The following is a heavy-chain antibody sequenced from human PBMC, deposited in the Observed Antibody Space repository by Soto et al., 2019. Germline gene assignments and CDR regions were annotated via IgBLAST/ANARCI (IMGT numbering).Heavy chain of an antibody. Sequence: QVQLVESGGGVVQPGRSLRLSCEASGFTFSSYGMHWVRQAPGKGLEWVAVISDDGRDKHHAGPVKGRFTITRDNSKNTLYLIMDRLRPEDSAVFYCANDRNRAAAVYFFDYWGQGTLVAVSS. CDR1: GFTFSSYG. V-gene: IGHV3-30*18. D-gene: IGHD6-13*01. CDR2: ISDDGRDK. J-gene: IGHJ4*02. CDR3: ANDRNRAAAVYFFDY.